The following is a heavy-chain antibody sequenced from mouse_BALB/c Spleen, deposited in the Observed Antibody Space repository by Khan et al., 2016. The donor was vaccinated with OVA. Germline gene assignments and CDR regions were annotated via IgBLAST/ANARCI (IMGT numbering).Heavy chain of an antibody. D-gene: IGHD2-10*01. Sequence: QVQLQESGPGLVAPSQSLSITCTISGFSLTNYGVHWVRQPPGKGLEWLVVIWSDGRTTYNSALKSGLTISKDNSKSQVFLKMNSLQTDDTAMYFCARQPYYHYNIMDYWGQGTSVTVSS. CDR1: GFSLTNYG. CDR3: ARQPYYHYNIMDY. J-gene: IGHJ4*01. CDR2: IWSDGRT. V-gene: IGHV2-6-1*01.